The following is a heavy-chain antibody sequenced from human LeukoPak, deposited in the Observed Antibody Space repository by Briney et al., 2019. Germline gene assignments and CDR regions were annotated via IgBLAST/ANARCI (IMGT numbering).Heavy chain of an antibody. CDR1: GYTFTSYD. Sequence: ASVKVSCKASGYTFTSYDINWVRQATGQGLERMGWMNPNNGNTGYAQKFQGRVTTTRNTSISTAYMELSSLRSEDTAVYYCARDGSNSEDGWFDPWGQGTLVTVSS. D-gene: IGHD4-11*01. V-gene: IGHV1-8*01. J-gene: IGHJ5*02. CDR3: ARDGSNSEDGWFDP. CDR2: MNPNNGNT.